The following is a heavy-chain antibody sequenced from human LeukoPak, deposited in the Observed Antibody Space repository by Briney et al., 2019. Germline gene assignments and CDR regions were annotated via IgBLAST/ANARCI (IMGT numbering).Heavy chain of an antibody. CDR3: ARDGIAVAGTPMDV. CDR1: GGSISSYY. Sequence: SETLSLTCTVSGGSISSYYWSWIRQPAGKGLEWIGRIYTSGSTNYNPSLKSRVTMSVDTSKNQFSLKLSSVTAADTAVYYCARDGIAVAGTPMDVWGKGTTVTVSS. D-gene: IGHD6-19*01. V-gene: IGHV4-4*07. CDR2: IYTSGST. J-gene: IGHJ6*03.